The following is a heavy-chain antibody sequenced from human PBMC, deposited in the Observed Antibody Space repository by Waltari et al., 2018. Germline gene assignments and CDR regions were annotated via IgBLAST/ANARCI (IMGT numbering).Heavy chain of an antibody. CDR1: GYTFTSYD. D-gene: IGHD5-12*01. CDR2: RNPNSGNT. J-gene: IGHJ3*02. Sequence: QVQLVQSGAEVKKPGASVKVSCKASGYTFTSYDINWVRQATGQGLEWMGWRNPNSGNTGYAQKFQGRVTITRNTSISTAYMELSSLRSEDTAVYYCARGGVAMADDAFDIWGQGTMVTVSS. CDR3: ARGGVAMADDAFDI. V-gene: IGHV1-8*03.